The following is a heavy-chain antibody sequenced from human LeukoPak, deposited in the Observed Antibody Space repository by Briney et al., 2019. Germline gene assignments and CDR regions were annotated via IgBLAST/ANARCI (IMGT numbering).Heavy chain of an antibody. CDR1: GGSISSGGYY. Sequence: SQTLSLTCTVSGGSISSGGYYWSWIRQHPGKGLEWIGYIYYSGSTYYNPSLKSRVTISVDTSKNQFSLKLSSVTAADTAAYYCARDPGILTGYYYFDYWGQGTLVTVSS. CDR2: IYYSGST. D-gene: IGHD3-9*01. J-gene: IGHJ4*02. CDR3: ARDPGILTGYYYFDY. V-gene: IGHV4-31*03.